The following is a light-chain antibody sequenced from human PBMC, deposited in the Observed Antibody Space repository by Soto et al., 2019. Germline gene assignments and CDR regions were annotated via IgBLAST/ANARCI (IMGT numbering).Light chain of an antibody. CDR1: SSNIGINY. CDR2: RNS. Sequence: QTVVTQPPSASGNPGQTVTISCSGSSSNIGINYVYWYQQLPGTAPKLLIYRNSQRPSGIPDRFSGSKSGTSASLAISGLRSEDEADYYCQTYDRSLSGSVFGGGTKVTVL. J-gene: IGLJ2*01. V-gene: IGLV1-47*01. CDR3: QTYDRSLSGSV.